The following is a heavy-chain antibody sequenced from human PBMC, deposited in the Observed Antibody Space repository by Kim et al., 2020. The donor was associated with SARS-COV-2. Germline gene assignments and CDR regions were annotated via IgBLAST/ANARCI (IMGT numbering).Heavy chain of an antibody. Sequence: GESLKISCEGSGYYFTSYWIGWVRQMPGKGLEWMGTIFPGDSDTRYSPSFQGQVTISADKSISTAYLQWSSLKASDTAIYYCARARYCDGGTCYPDSWGQGTLVTVSS. D-gene: IGHD2-15*01. CDR1: GYYFTSYW. J-gene: IGHJ5*01. V-gene: IGHV5-51*01. CDR2: IFPGDSDT. CDR3: ARARYCDGGTCYPDS.